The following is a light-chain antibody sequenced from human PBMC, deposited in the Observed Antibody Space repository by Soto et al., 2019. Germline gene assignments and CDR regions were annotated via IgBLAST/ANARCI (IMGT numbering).Light chain of an antibody. CDR1: SSTIGSNT. V-gene: IGLV1-44*01. J-gene: IGLJ1*01. CDR3: AAWDDSLDGLYV. CDR2: SNN. Sequence: QSVLTQPPSASGTPGQRGSISCSGSSSTIGSNTVNWYQQLPGTAPKLLIYSNNQRPSGVPDRFSGSKSGTSASLAISGLQSEDEADYYCAAWDDSLDGLYVFGTGTKVTVL.